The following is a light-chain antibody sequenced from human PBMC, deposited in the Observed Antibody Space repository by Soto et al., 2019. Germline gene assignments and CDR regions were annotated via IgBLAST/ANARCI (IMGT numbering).Light chain of an antibody. J-gene: IGKJ5*01. Sequence: EIFLAQSRRTLSLSSSEIATLSCSASQSVSSTYFAWYQQKPGQAPRLLIYAASSRPTGIPDRFSGGGSGTDFTLTISSLEPEDFAIYYCQQRSNLPPTFGQGTRLEIK. CDR2: AAS. V-gene: IGKV3D-20*02. CDR3: QQRSNLPPT. CDR1: QSVSSTY.